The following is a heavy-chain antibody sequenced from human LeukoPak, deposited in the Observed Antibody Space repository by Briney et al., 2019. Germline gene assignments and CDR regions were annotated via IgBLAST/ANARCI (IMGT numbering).Heavy chain of an antibody. J-gene: IGHJ4*02. CDR1: GFTFSSYA. CDR2: ISGSGGST. D-gene: IGHD2-21*02. V-gene: IGHV3-23*01. Sequence: GGSLRLSCSASGFTFSSYAMSWVRQAPGKGLEWVSAISGSGGSTYYADSVKGRFTISRDNSKDTLYLQMNSLRAEDTAVYYCARQIYCGGDCYDYFDYWGQGTLVTVSS. CDR3: ARQIYCGGDCYDYFDY.